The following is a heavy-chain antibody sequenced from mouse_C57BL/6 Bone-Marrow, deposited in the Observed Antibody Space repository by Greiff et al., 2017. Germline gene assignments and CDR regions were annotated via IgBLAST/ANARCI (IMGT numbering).Heavy chain of an antibody. Sequence: QVQLQQPGAELVMPGASVKLSCKASGYTFTSDWMHWVKQRPGQGLEWIGEIDPSDSYTNYNQKFKGKSTLTVDTSSSTAYMQLSSLTSEDSAVYYCAISTMIRSFAYWGQGTLVTVSA. CDR1: GYTFTSDW. D-gene: IGHD2-4*01. J-gene: IGHJ3*01. V-gene: IGHV1-69*01. CDR3: AISTMIRSFAY. CDR2: IDPSDSYT.